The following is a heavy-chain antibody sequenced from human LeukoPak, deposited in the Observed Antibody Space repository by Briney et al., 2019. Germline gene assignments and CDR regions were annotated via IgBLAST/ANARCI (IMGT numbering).Heavy chain of an antibody. D-gene: IGHD6-13*01. CDR3: ATTRDSSSWLGGY. CDR2: ISSSSSYI. V-gene: IGHV3-21*04. CDR1: GFTFSSYS. J-gene: IGHJ4*02. Sequence: GGSLRLSCAASGFTFSSYSMNWVRQAPGKGLEWVSSISSSSSYIYYADSVKGRFTISRDNSKNTLYLQMNSLRAEDTAVYYCATTRDSSSWLGGYWGQGTLVTVSS.